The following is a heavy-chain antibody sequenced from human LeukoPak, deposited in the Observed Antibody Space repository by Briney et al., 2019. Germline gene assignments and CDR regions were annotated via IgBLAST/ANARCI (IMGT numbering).Heavy chain of an antibody. J-gene: IGHJ4*02. Sequence: SVKVSCKASGGTFSSYAISWVRQAPGQGLEWMGRIIPIFGTANYAQKFQGRVTITTDESTSTAYMELSSLRSDDTAVYYCARATYYDFWSGYYTGLDYWGQGTLVTVSS. D-gene: IGHD3-3*01. CDR2: IIPIFGTA. CDR3: ARATYYDFWSGYYTGLDY. CDR1: GGTFSSYA. V-gene: IGHV1-69*05.